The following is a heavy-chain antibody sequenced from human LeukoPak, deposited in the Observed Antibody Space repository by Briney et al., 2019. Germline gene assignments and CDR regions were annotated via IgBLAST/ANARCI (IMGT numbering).Heavy chain of an antibody. J-gene: IGHJ3*02. Sequence: GGSLRLSCAASGFTFSSYEMNWVRQAPGKGLEWVAYITSSGSPIYYADSVKGRFTISRDNAKNSLYLQMNSLRVEDTAVYYCVRDIVRGVSDAFDIWGQGTMVTVSS. V-gene: IGHV3-48*03. CDR3: VRDIVRGVSDAFDI. D-gene: IGHD3-10*01. CDR2: ITSSGSPI. CDR1: GFTFSSYE.